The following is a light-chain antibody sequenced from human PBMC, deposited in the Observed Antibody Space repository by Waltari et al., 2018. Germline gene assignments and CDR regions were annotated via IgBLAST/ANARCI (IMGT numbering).Light chain of an antibody. CDR2: GAS. V-gene: IGKV3-20*01. CDR1: QSVSSY. J-gene: IGKJ1*01. Sequence: EIVLTQSPATLSLSPGERATLSCRASQSVSSYLAWYQQKPGQALRLLIYGASSRATGVPDRFSGSGSGTDFSLTISRLEPEDFAVYYCQHYVRLPVTFGQGTKVEIK. CDR3: QHYVRLPVT.